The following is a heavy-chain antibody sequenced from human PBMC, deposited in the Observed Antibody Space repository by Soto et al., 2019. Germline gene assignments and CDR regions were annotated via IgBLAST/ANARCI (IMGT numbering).Heavy chain of an antibody. CDR2: ISAYNGNT. V-gene: IGHV1-18*01. J-gene: IGHJ4*02. Sequence: ASVKVSRKASGYTLTSYGISWVRQAPGQGLEWMGWISAYNGNTNYAQKLQGRVTMTTDTSTSTAYMELRSLRSDDTAVYYCARSHDSGYDSAIDYWGQGTLVTVSS. CDR1: GYTLTSYG. CDR3: ARSHDSGYDSAIDY. D-gene: IGHD5-12*01.